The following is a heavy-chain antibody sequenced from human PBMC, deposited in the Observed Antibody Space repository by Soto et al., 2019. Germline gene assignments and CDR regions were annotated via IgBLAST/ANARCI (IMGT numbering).Heavy chain of an antibody. Sequence: QVQLRASGPGLVKTSGTLSLTCVVSGGSISSTNWWTWVRQPPGKGMEWIGEIYISGSPPFSPSLMGQATISVEKSNNQFSLGLRSVTAADTAVYYCATLPPRIVVALLPIPTWGQGIQVTGSA. V-gene: IGHV4-4*02. D-gene: IGHD2-21*01. CDR2: IYISGSP. CDR1: GGSISSTNW. CDR3: ATLPPRIVVALLPIPT. J-gene: IGHJ5*02.